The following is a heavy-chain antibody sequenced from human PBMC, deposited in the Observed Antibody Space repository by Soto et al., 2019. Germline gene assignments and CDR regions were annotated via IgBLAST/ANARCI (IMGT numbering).Heavy chain of an antibody. CDR3: ARGGYYDFWSGYYKGDYYYYYGMDV. CDR2: IYYSGST. V-gene: IGHV4-31*03. D-gene: IGHD3-3*01. CDR1: GGSISSGGYY. Sequence: SETLSLTCTVSGGSISSGGYYWSWIRQHPGEGLEWIGYIYYSGSTYYNPSLKSRVTISVDTSKNQFSLKLSSVTAADTAVYSCARGGYYDFWSGYYKGDYYYYYGMDVWGQGTTVTVSS. J-gene: IGHJ6*02.